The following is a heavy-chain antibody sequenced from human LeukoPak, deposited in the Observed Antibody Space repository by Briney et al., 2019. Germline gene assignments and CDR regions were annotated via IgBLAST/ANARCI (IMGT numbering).Heavy chain of an antibody. CDR1: GFTFSSYA. V-gene: IGHV3-30-3*01. Sequence: GGSLRLSCAASGFTFSSYAMHWVRRAPAKGLEWVAMISYDGSNKYYADSVKGRFTISRDNSKNTLYLQMHSRGADDTAVYYCARSSSIAAFDYWGQGTLVTVSS. J-gene: IGHJ4*02. CDR3: ARSSSIAAFDY. D-gene: IGHD6-6*01. CDR2: ISYDGSNK.